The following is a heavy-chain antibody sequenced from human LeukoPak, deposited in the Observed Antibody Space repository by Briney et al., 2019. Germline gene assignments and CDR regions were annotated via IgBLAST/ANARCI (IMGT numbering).Heavy chain of an antibody. CDR2: IYSGGET. CDR1: GFTVTINY. J-gene: IGHJ5*02. V-gene: IGHV3-66*01. Sequence: PGGSLRLSCTASGFTVTINYMNWVRQAPGKGLEWISLIYSGGETYYADSVRGRFTISRDNSKNTLYFQMNNLRAEDTAVYYCARDPTSVATNTYAWGQGNLVTVSS. D-gene: IGHD1-1*01. CDR3: ARDPTSVATNTYA.